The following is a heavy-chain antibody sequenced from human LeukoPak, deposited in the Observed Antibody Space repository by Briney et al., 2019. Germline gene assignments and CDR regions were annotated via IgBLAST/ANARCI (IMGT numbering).Heavy chain of an antibody. J-gene: IGHJ4*02. CDR3: ARDRANDYGDY. V-gene: IGHV3-48*01. CDR2: ISSSSSTI. Sequence: PGGSLRLSCAASGFTFSSYSMNWVRQAPGKGLEWVSYISSSSSTIYYADSVKGRFTISRDNAKNSLYLQMNSLRAEDTAVYDCARDRANDYGDYWGQGTLVTVSS. CDR1: GFTFSSYS.